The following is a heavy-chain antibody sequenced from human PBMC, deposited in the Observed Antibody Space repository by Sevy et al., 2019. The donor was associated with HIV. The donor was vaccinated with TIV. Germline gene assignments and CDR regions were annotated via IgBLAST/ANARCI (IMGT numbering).Heavy chain of an antibody. V-gene: IGHV4-59*08. Sequence: SETLSLTCTVSGGSITSLYWNWIRQPPGKGLEWIANIYYNGHINYNPYLKSRVSLSLNTSKNQLHLRLSPVTDAATAMYYCAGENAWGRGYSWGQGTLVTVSS. CDR3: AGENAWGRGYS. CDR2: IYYNGHI. J-gene: IGHJ4*02. CDR1: GGSITSLY. D-gene: IGHD1-26*01.